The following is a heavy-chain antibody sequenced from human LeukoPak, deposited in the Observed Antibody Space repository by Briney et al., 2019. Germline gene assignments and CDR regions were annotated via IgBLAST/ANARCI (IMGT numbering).Heavy chain of an antibody. CDR2: ISSTGNSI. CDR3: AKGGIRYGHWLDH. V-gene: IGHV3-11*01. J-gene: IGHJ5*02. Sequence: GGSLRLSCAATGFRFSDYYMSWIRQGPGKGLEWVAYISSTGNSIFYADSVKGRFTISRDHAKNSLSLQLNSLRAEDTAVYYCAKGGIRYGHWLDHCGQGTLVTVSS. D-gene: IGHD3-10*01. CDR1: GFRFSDYY.